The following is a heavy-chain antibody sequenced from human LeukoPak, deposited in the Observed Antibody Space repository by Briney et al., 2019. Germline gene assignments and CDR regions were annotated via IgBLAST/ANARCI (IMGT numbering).Heavy chain of an antibody. CDR2: INWNGGST. J-gene: IGHJ4*02. D-gene: IGHD2-2*01. V-gene: IGHV3-20*04. Sequence: GGSLRLSCAASGFTFSNSGRSWIRQAPGKGLEWVSGINWNGGSTGYADSVKGRFTISRDNAKNSLYLQMNSLRVEDTALYYCARNLTDLRSDSCYKVDYWGQGTLVTVPS. CDR1: GFTFSNSG. CDR3: ARNLTDLRSDSCYKVDY.